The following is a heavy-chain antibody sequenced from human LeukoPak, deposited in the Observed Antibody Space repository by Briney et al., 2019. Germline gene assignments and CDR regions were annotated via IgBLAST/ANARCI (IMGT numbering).Heavy chain of an antibody. Sequence: NPSETLSLTCTVSGGSISSSSYYWGWIRQPPGKGLEWIGSIYYSGSTYYNPSLKGRVTISVDTSKNQFSLKLSSVTAADTAVYYCARASSGSYWEVFDYWGQGTLVTVSS. D-gene: IGHD1-26*01. CDR1: GGSISSSSYY. J-gene: IGHJ4*02. V-gene: IGHV4-39*07. CDR2: IYYSGST. CDR3: ARASSGSYWEVFDY.